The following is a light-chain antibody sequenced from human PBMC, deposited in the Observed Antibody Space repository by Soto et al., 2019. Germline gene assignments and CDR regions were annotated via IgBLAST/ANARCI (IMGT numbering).Light chain of an antibody. CDR2: DAS. CDR3: QQYNSYPSLT. V-gene: IGKV1-5*01. Sequence: DIQTTQSPSTLSASVGDRVTITCRASQSISSWLAWYQQKPGKAPKLLIYDASSLESGVPSRFSGSGSGTEFTLTISSLQPDDFATYYCQQYNSYPSLTFGGGTKVEIK. J-gene: IGKJ4*01. CDR1: QSISSW.